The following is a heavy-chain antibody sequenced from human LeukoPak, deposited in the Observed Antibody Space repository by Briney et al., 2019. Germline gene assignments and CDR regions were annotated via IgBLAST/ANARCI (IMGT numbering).Heavy chain of an antibody. CDR1: GYSFTSYW. J-gene: IGHJ6*02. CDR2: IYPGDSDT. CDR3: ARFGDCGGDCYYYYYYGMDV. Sequence: GESLKISCKGSGYSFTSYWIGWVRQMPGKGLEWMGIIYPGDSDTRYSPSFQGQVTISADKTISTAYLQWSSLKASDTAMYYCARFGDCGGDCYYYYYYGMDVWGQGTTVTVSS. D-gene: IGHD2-21*02. V-gene: IGHV5-51*01.